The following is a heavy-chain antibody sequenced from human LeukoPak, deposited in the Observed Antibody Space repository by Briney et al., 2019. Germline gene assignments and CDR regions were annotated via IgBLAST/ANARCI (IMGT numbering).Heavy chain of an antibody. Sequence: GGSLRLSCAASGFTVSSKYMSWVRQAPGKGLEWVSVIYSGGSTYYADSVKGRFTISRDNSKNTLYLQMNSLRAEDTAVYYCARAVSSDTAMVTHFDYWGQGTLVTVSS. V-gene: IGHV3-53*05. D-gene: IGHD5-18*01. CDR1: GFTVSSKY. CDR2: IYSGGST. J-gene: IGHJ4*02. CDR3: ARAVSSDTAMVTHFDY.